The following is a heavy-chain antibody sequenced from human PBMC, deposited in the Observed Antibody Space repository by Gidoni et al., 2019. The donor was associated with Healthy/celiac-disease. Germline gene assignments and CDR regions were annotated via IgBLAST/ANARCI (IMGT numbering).Heavy chain of an antibody. V-gene: IGHV4-34*01. CDR1: GGSFSGYY. J-gene: IGHJ6*02. CDR3: ARSMRFGDSSGYYQMVSYYYGMDV. CDR2: INHSGST. Sequence: QVQLQQWGAGLLKPSETLSLTCAVYGGSFSGYYWSWIRQPPGKGLEWIGEINHSGSTNYNPSLKSRVTISVDTSKNQFSLKLSSVTAADTAVYYCARSMRFGDSSGYYQMVSYYYGMDVWGQGTTVTVSS. D-gene: IGHD3-22*01.